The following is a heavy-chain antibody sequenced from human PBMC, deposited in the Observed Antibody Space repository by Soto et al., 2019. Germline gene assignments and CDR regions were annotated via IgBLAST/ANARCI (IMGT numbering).Heavy chain of an antibody. CDR3: ARDGEQQLFFRYGMDV. J-gene: IGHJ6*02. CDR2: IIPILGTA. V-gene: IGHV1-69*13. Sequence: SVKVSCKASGGTFSSYAISWVRQAPGQGLEWMGGIIPILGTANYAQKFQGRVTITADESTSTAYMELSSLRSEDTAVYYCARDGEQQLFFRYGMDVWGQGTTVTVSS. D-gene: IGHD6-13*01. CDR1: GGTFSSYA.